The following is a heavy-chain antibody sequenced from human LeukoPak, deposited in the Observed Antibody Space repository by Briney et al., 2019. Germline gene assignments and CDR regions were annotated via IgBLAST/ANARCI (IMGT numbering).Heavy chain of an antibody. CDR1: GGSFSGYY. Sequence: SETLSLTCAVYGGSFSGYYWSWIRQPPGKGLEWIGEINHSGSTNYNPSLKSRVTISVDTSKNQFSLKLSSVTAADTAVYYCARGCQRANRLRKGVYYFDYWGQGTLVTVSS. CDR3: ARGCQRANRLRKGVYYFDY. D-gene: IGHD3-16*01. CDR2: INHSGST. J-gene: IGHJ4*02. V-gene: IGHV4-34*01.